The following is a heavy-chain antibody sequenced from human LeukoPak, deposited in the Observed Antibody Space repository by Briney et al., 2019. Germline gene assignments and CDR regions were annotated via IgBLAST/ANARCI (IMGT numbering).Heavy chain of an antibody. V-gene: IGHV4-39*01. Sequence: PSETLSLTCTVSGGSISSYSYCWGWIRQPPGKGLEWIGIIYYSGGTYYNPSLKTRITTSVDTSKNQFSLKLNSVTAADTGIYYCARHSRSAYTGYENAFDIWGQGTMVTVSS. CDR1: GGSISSYSYC. D-gene: IGHD5-12*01. CDR2: IYYSGGT. CDR3: ARHSRSAYTGYENAFDI. J-gene: IGHJ3*02.